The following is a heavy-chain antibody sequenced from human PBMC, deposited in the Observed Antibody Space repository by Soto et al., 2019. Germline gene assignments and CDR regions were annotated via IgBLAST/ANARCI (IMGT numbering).Heavy chain of an antibody. CDR1: GFTFSSYG. J-gene: IGHJ2*01. Sequence: VQLVESGGGVVQPGRSLRLSCAASGFTFSSYGMHWVRQAPGKGLEWVAVISYDGSNKYYADSVKGRFTISRDNSKNTLYLQMNSLRAEDTAVYYCAKDKVDGGYDSPWWYFDLWGRGTLVTVSS. D-gene: IGHD5-12*01. V-gene: IGHV3-30*18. CDR3: AKDKVDGGYDSPWWYFDL. CDR2: ISYDGSNK.